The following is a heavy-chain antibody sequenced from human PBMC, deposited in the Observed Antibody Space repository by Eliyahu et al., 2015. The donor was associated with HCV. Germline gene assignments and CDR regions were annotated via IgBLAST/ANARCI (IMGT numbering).Heavy chain of an antibody. J-gene: IGHJ5*02. Sequence: QVQLQESGPGLVKPSETLSLTCAVSGYSISSGYYWGWIRQPPGKGLEWIGSIYHSGSTYYNPSLKSRVTISVDTSKNQFSLKLSSVTAADTAVYYCARHQGTYYDFWSRWFDPWGQGTLVTVSS. CDR3: ARHQGTYYDFWSRWFDP. CDR1: GYSISSGYY. D-gene: IGHD3-3*01. V-gene: IGHV4-38-2*01. CDR2: IYHSGST.